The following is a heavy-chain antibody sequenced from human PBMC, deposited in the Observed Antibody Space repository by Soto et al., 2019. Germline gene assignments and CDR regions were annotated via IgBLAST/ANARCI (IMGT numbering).Heavy chain of an antibody. CDR2: ISSSSSYI. Sequence: EVQLVESGGGLVKPGGSLRLSCAASGFTFSSYSMNWVRQAPGKGLEWVSSISSSSSYIYYADSVKGRFTISRDNAKNSLYLQMNSLRAEDTAVYYCATYDYGDYFTFDYWGQGTLDTVSS. V-gene: IGHV3-21*01. J-gene: IGHJ4*02. D-gene: IGHD4-17*01. CDR3: ATYDYGDYFTFDY. CDR1: GFTFSSYS.